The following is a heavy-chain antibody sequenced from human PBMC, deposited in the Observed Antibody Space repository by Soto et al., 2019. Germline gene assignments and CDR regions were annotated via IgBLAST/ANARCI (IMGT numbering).Heavy chain of an antibody. CDR2: IYWNDDK. D-gene: IGHD6-19*01. J-gene: IGHJ5*02. CDR1: GFSLRTSGVG. CDR3: AKSGSSGWYGWFDP. Sequence: SGPTLVNPTQTLTLTCIFSGFSLRTSGVGVGWIRQPPGKAPEWLGFIYWNDDKRYSPSLKSRLTITKDTSKNQVVLTMTNMDPVDTATYYCAKSGSSGWYGWFDPWGQGTLVTVSS. V-gene: IGHV2-5*01.